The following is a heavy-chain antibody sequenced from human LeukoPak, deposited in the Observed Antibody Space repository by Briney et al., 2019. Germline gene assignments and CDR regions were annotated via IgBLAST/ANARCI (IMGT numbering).Heavy chain of an antibody. CDR2: TNHSGST. CDR3: ARGRYSYGRYFDY. Sequence: SETLSLTCAVYGGSFSGYYWSWIRQPPGKGLEWIGETNHSGSTNYNPSLKSRVTISVDTSKNQFSLKLSSVTAADTAVYYCARGRYSYGRYFDYWGQGTLVTVSS. V-gene: IGHV4-34*01. CDR1: GGSFSGYY. D-gene: IGHD5-18*01. J-gene: IGHJ4*02.